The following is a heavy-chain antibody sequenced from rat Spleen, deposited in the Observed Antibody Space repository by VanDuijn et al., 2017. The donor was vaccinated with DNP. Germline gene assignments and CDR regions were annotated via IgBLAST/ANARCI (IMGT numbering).Heavy chain of an antibody. CDR3: TRAPYGSWALDA. CDR2: VWSGGSR. J-gene: IGHJ4*01. D-gene: IGHD1-3*01. Sequence: QVQLKESGPGMVQPSQTLSLTCTVSGFSLINYGVSWVRQPPGKGLEWIGAVWSGGSRDYNAGLKSRLSISRDTSKSQVFLQMDSLQTEETAIYFCTRAPYGSWALDAWGQGTSVTVSS. V-gene: IGHV2-15*01. CDR1: GFSLINYG.